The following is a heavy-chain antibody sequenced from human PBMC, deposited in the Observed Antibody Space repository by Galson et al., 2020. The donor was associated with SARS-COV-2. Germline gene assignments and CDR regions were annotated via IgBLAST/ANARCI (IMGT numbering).Heavy chain of an antibody. J-gene: IGHJ6*04. D-gene: IGHD3-16*01. V-gene: IGHV3-15*01. CDR1: GFTFRTAW. Sequence: GGSVRLSCAVSGFTFRTAWMIWVRQAPGKGLEWVGRINTRSDGETTDYGAPVKGRFIISRDDSKDTVYLHMNSLRTEDKAVDYCAIRFRGLGYMDVWVKGTTVTVSS. CDR2: INTRSDGETT. CDR3: AIRFRGLGYMDV.